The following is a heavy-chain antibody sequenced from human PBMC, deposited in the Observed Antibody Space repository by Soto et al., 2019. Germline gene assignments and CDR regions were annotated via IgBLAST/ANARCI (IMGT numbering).Heavy chain of an antibody. V-gene: IGHV5-10-1*01. J-gene: IGHJ4*02. D-gene: IGHD3-22*01. CDR1: GCSCAGYW. CDR2: IDPSDSQT. CDR3: ARQIYDSDTGPNFQYYFDS. Sequence: GELLKICCKGSGCSCAGYWITWVRQKPGKGLEWMGRIDPSDSQTYYSPSFRGHVTISVTKSITTVFLQWSSLRASDTAMYYCARQIYDSDTGPNFQYYFDSWGQGTPVTVSS.